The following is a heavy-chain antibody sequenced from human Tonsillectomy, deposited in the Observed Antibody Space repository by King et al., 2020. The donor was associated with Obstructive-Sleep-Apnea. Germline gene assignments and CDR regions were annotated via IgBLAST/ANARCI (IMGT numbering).Heavy chain of an antibody. V-gene: IGHV3-30-3*01. CDR2: ISYDGSNK. Sequence: VQLVESGGGVVQPGRSLRLSCAASGFTFSSYAMHWVRQAPGKGLEWVAVISYDGSNKYYADSVKGRFTISRDNSKNTLYLQMNSLRAEDTAVYYCARGMGDSSGGGDYYHYGMDVWGQGTTVTVSS. CDR1: GFTFSSYA. D-gene: IGHD3-22*01. CDR3: ARGMGDSSGGGDYYHYGMDV. J-gene: IGHJ6*02.